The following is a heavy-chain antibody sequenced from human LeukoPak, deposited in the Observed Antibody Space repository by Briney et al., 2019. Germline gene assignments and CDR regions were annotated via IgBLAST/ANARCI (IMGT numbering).Heavy chain of an antibody. D-gene: IGHD2-15*01. V-gene: IGHV5-51*01. CDR3: ARRVPTPATRVFDY. Sequence: GESLKISCKASGYTFTHYWIGWVRQMPGKGLEWMGIIYPSDSDTKYSPSFQGQVTISADKSITTAYLQWSSLKASDSAMYYCARRVPTPATRVFDYWGQGTLVTVSS. CDR2: IYPSDSDT. J-gene: IGHJ4*02. CDR1: GYTFTHYW.